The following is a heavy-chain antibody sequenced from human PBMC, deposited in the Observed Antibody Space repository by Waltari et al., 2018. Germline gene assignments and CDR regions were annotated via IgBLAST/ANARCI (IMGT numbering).Heavy chain of an antibody. Sequence: QVQLVQSGAEVKKPGASVKVSCKASGYTFTSYGISWVRQAPGQGLEWMGWISAYNGNTNYAQKFQGRVTITADESTSTAYMELSSLRSEDTAVYYCARDHSSSSANWFDPWGQGTLVTVSS. CDR1: GYTFTSYG. CDR3: ARDHSSSSANWFDP. J-gene: IGHJ5*02. V-gene: IGHV1-18*01. D-gene: IGHD6-6*01. CDR2: ISAYNGNT.